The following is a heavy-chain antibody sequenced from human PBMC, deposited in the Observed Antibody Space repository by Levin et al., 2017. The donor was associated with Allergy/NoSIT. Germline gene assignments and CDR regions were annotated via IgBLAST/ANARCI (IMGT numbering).Heavy chain of an antibody. J-gene: IGHJ3*02. CDR3: AREAGGDGHAGAFDI. CDR2: IYYSGST. V-gene: IGHV4-59*01. Sequence: SETLSLTCTVSGGSISSYYWSWIRQPPGKGLEWIGYIYYSGSTNYNPSLKSRVTISVDTSKNQFSLKLSSVTAADTAVYYCAREAGGDGHAGAFDIWGQGTMVTVSS. CDR1: GGSISSYY. D-gene: IGHD2-21*02.